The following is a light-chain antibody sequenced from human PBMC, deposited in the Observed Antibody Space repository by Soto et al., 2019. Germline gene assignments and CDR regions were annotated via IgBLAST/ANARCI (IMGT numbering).Light chain of an antibody. CDR2: GAS. CDR3: QQYNNWPLT. J-gene: IGKJ4*01. V-gene: IGKV3-15*01. CDR1: QSVAGD. Sequence: EIVLMQSPVTLSVSPGEGATLSCRASQSVAGDLAWFQQTPGQVPRLLIYGASTRATGVPARFRGSGSGTDFTLTISSLESGDFAVYYCQQYNNWPLTFGGGTNVEIK.